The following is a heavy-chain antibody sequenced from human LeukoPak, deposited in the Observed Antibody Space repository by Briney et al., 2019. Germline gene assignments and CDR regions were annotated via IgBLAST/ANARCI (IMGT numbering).Heavy chain of an antibody. J-gene: IGHJ4*02. V-gene: IGHV3-23*01. Sequence: PGGSLRLSCAASGFTFSSYSMNWVRQAPGKGLEWVSTISDNGGSTYYADSVKGRFTNSRDNYKNTLYLQMNSLRAEDTAAYYCAPSAYDYWGQGTLVTVSS. CDR2: ISDNGGST. CDR3: APSAYDY. CDR1: GFTFSSYS.